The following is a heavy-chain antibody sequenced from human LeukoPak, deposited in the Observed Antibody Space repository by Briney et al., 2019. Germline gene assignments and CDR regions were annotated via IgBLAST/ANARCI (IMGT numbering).Heavy chain of an antibody. CDR1: GFTFSSYA. CDR3: ASRSPWEPDTIFDY. V-gene: IGHV3-23*01. D-gene: IGHD1-26*01. Sequence: GGSLRLSCAASGFTFSSYAMSWVRQAPGKGLEWVSAISGSGGSTYYADSVKGRFTISRDNSKNTLYLQMNGLRAEDTAVYYCASRSPWEPDTIFDYWGQGTLVTVSS. CDR2: ISGSGGST. J-gene: IGHJ4*02.